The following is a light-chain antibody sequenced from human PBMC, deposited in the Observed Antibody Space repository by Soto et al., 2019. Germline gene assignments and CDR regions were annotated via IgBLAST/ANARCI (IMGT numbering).Light chain of an antibody. J-gene: IGKJ5*01. CDR3: QQRSNWPPEVT. CDR1: QSVSSY. CDR2: DAS. Sequence: EIVLTQSPATLSLSPGERATLSCRASQSVSSYLAWYQQKPGQAPRLLIYDASNRATGIPARFSGSGSGTDFTLTISSLEPEDFAVYYCQQRSNWPPEVTLGQATRLEIK. V-gene: IGKV3-11*01.